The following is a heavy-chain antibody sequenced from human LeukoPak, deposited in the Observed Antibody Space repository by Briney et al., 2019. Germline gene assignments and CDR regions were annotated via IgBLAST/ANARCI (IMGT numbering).Heavy chain of an antibody. Sequence: GGSLRPSCAASGFTFSSYAMSWVRQAPGKGLEWVSAISGSGGSTYYADSVKGRFTISRDNSKNTLYLQMDSLRAEDTAVYYCAKAALRFLEWLLFHFDYWGQGTLVTVSS. CDR1: GFTFSSYA. CDR2: ISGSGGST. J-gene: IGHJ4*02. V-gene: IGHV3-23*01. CDR3: AKAALRFLEWLLFHFDY. D-gene: IGHD3-3*01.